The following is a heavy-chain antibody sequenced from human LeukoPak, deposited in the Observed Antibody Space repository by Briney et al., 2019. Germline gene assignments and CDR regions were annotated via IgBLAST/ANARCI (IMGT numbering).Heavy chain of an antibody. Sequence: GGSLRLSCAASGFTFSNAWMSWVRQAPARGPEWVSSLRGDGETFYADSVRGRFTLSRDDSRNTVYLQLNNLRVEDTAIYYCARASWVSSADAVRWGQGTQVTVSS. CDR2: LRGDGET. CDR3: ARASWVSSADAVR. CDR1: GFTFSNAW. V-gene: IGHV3-53*01. D-gene: IGHD3-16*01. J-gene: IGHJ4*02.